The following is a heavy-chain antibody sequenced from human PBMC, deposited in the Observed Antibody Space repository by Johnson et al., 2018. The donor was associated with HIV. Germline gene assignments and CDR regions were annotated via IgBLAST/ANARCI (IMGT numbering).Heavy chain of an antibody. CDR2: IKSKTDGGTT. J-gene: IGHJ3*02. Sequence: VLLVESGGGLVKPGGSLRLSCAASGFTFSNAWMSWVRQAPGKGLEWVGRIKSKTDGGTTDYAAPVKGRFTISRDDSKNTLYLQMNSLRAEDTAVYYCARDITAARPSAFDIWGQGTMVTVSS. CDR3: ARDITAARPSAFDI. V-gene: IGHV3-15*01. CDR1: GFTFSNAW. D-gene: IGHD6-6*01.